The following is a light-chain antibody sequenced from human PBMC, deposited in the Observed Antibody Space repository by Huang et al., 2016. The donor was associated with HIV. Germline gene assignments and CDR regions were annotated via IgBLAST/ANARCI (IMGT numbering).Light chain of an antibody. J-gene: IGKJ2*01. CDR2: DTS. V-gene: IGKV3-11*01. Sequence: EIVLTQSPATLSLSTGERATLSCRASQSVGGYLAWYQQKPSQAPRLLIYDTSTRATGIPGRFSGSGSETDFTRTISSLEPEDFAVYYCQQPGSFGQGTKVDIK. CDR3: QQPGS. CDR1: QSVGGY.